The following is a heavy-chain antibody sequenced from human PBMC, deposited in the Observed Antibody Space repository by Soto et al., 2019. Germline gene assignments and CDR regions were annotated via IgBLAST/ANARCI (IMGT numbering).Heavy chain of an antibody. V-gene: IGHV2-5*02. D-gene: IGHD3-3*01. J-gene: IGHJ5*02. CDR1: GFSLSTSGAA. CDR3: AHRATMTIFGLIIDNGIWFDP. Sequence: QINLIESGPTLVKPTQTLTLTCTFSGFSLSTSGAAVGWVRQPPGRALEWLALIYWDGDKRKNASLGNSLTITQDPSMNQVVLKLTTVDPADTAPYYCAHRATMTIFGLIIDNGIWFDPWGQGTRVIVSS. CDR2: IYWDGDK.